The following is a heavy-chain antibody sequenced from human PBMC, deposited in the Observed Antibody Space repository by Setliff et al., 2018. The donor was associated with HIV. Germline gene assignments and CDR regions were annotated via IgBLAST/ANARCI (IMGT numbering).Heavy chain of an antibody. Sequence: GGSLRLSCAASGFTFSSYWMSWVRQAPGKELEWVANIKQDGSEKYYVDSVKGRFTISRDNAKNSLYLQMNSLRAEDTAVYYCARDYLSSSTRYYYYGMDVWGQGTTVTVSS. CDR3: ARDYLSSSTRYYYYGMDV. V-gene: IGHV3-7*01. J-gene: IGHJ6*02. CDR2: IKQDGSEK. D-gene: IGHD6-6*01. CDR1: GFTFSSYW.